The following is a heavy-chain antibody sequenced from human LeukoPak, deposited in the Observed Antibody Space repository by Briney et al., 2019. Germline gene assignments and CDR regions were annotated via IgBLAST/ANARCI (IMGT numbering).Heavy chain of an antibody. CDR2: ISAYNGNT. Sequence: GASVKVSCKASGYTFTSYGISWVRQAPGQGLEWMGWISAYNGNTNYAQKLQGRVTMTTDTSTSTAYMELRSLRSDDTAVYYCVREPYCSSTSCYYFDYWGQGTLVTVSS. J-gene: IGHJ4*02. D-gene: IGHD2-2*01. CDR1: GYTFTSYG. V-gene: IGHV1-18*01. CDR3: VREPYCSSTSCYYFDY.